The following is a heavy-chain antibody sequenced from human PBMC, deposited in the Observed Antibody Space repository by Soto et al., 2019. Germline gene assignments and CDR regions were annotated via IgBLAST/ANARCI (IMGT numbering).Heavy chain of an antibody. J-gene: IGHJ6*03. CDR1: GFTFSSYS. Sequence: GGSLRLSCAASGFTFSSYSMNWVRQAPGKGLEWVSYISSSSSTIYYADSVKGRFTISRDNAKNSLYLQMNSLRAEDTAVYYCARGHSGSSLYYYYFMDVWGKGTTVTVSS. D-gene: IGHD6-6*01. CDR3: ARGHSGSSLYYYYFMDV. CDR2: ISSSSSTI. V-gene: IGHV3-48*01.